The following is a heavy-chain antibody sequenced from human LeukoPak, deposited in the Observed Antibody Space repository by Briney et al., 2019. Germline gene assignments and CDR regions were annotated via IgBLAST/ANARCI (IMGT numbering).Heavy chain of an antibody. CDR1: GYTFTSYA. Sequence: ASVKVSCKASGYTFTSYAVSWLRQAPGQGLEWMGWVSAYNGVTNYEQKFQGRVTMTIDTSTTTGYMELRSLRSDDTVVYYCARDQLRYYGSGSYSSDMDVWGQGTTVTVSS. J-gene: IGHJ6*02. CDR3: ARDQLRYYGSGSYSSDMDV. V-gene: IGHV1-18*01. CDR2: VSAYNGVT. D-gene: IGHD3-10*01.